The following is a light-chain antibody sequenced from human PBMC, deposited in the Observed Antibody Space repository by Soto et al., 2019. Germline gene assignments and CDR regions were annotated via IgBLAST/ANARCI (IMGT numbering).Light chain of an antibody. CDR3: GTWDSSLSALVV. CDR2: ANN. J-gene: IGLJ2*01. CDR1: SSNIGNNY. Sequence: QSVLTQPPSVSAAPGQTVTISCSGSSSNIGNNYVSCYQQLPGTAPKLLIYANNKRPSGIPDRFSGSKSGTSATLGITGLQTGDEADYYCGTWDSSLSALVVFGGGTKLTVL. V-gene: IGLV1-51*01.